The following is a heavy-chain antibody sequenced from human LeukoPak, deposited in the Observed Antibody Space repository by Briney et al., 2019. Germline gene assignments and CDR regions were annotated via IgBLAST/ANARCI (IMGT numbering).Heavy chain of an antibody. CDR1: GDSISSSTYY. CDR2: IHYSGST. Sequence: SETLSLTCTVSGDSISSSTYYGGWIRQPPGKGLEWIGSIHYSGSTYYNPSLKSRVTISVDTSKNQFALKVSSVTAAGTAVYYCARHQFYGSGSYYFDQWGQGTLVTVSS. D-gene: IGHD3-10*01. CDR3: ARHQFYGSGSYYFDQ. J-gene: IGHJ4*02. V-gene: IGHV4-39*01.